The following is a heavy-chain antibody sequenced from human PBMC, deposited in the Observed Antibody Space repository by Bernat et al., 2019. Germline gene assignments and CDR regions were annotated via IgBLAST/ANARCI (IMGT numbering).Heavy chain of an antibody. V-gene: IGHV1-69*04. CDR3: ARDLHYYDSSVGSQDAFDI. Sequence: QVQLVQSGAEVKKPGSSVKVSCKASGGTFSSYAISWVRQAPGQGLEWMGRIIPILGIANYAQKFQGRVTITADKSTSTAYMELSSLRSEDTAVYYCARDLHYYDSSVGSQDAFDIWGQGTMVTVSS. CDR1: GGTFSSYA. J-gene: IGHJ3*02. D-gene: IGHD3-22*01. CDR2: IIPILGIA.